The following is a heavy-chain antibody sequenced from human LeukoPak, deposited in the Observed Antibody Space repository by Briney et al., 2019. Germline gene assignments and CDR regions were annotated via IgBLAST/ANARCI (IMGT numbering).Heavy chain of an antibody. CDR2: IYYIGNT. V-gene: IGHV4-59*01. D-gene: IGHD4-23*01. CDR3: ASMRGNLNYYYMDV. Sequence: SETLSLTCTVSGGSITSYYWSWLRQPPARGLEGIGYIYYIGNTIYNPSLKSRVTTSVDTSKNQFSLKLNSVTAADTAVYYCASMRGNLNYYYMDVWGKGTTVTVSS. J-gene: IGHJ6*03. CDR1: GGSITSYY.